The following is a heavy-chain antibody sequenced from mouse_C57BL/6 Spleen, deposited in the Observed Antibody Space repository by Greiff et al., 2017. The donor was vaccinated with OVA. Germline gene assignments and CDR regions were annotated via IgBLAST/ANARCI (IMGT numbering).Heavy chain of an antibody. D-gene: IGHD1-1*01. V-gene: IGHV1-15*01. CDR1: GYTFTDYE. Sequence: QVQLQQSGAELVRPGASVTLSCKASGYTFTDYEMHWVKQTPVHGLEWIGAIDPETGGTAYNQKFKGKAILTADKSSSTAYMELRSLTSEDAAVYYCTRHYGSSYFGYWGQGTTLTVSS. J-gene: IGHJ2*01. CDR3: TRHYGSSYFGY. CDR2: IDPETGGT.